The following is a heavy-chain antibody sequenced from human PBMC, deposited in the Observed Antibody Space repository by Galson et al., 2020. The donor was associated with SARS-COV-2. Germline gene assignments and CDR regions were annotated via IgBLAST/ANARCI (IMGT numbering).Heavy chain of an antibody. Sequence: GGSLRLSCAASGFTFSSYGMHWVRQAPGKGLEWVAVIWYDGSNKYYADSVKGRFTISRDNSKNTLYLQMNSLRAEDTAVYYCARESYDILTGYLVPHYYYYYYMDVWGKGTTVTVSS. CDR1: GFTFSSYG. V-gene: IGHV3-33*01. CDR3: ARESYDILTGYLVPHYYYYYYMDV. D-gene: IGHD3-9*01. CDR2: IWYDGSNK. J-gene: IGHJ6*03.